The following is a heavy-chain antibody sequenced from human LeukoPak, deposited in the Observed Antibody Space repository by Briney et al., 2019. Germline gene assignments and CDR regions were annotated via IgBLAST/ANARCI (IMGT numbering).Heavy chain of an antibody. D-gene: IGHD6-13*01. J-gene: IGHJ4*02. Sequence: GGSLRLSCAASGFTFSSYSMNWVRQAPGKGLEWVSSISSSSSYIYYADSVKGRFTISRDNAKNSLYLQMNSLRAEDTALYYCAKDSSSWPKSADSFDYWGQGTLVTVSS. V-gene: IGHV3-21*04. CDR1: GFTFSSYS. CDR3: AKDSSSWPKSADSFDY. CDR2: ISSSSSYI.